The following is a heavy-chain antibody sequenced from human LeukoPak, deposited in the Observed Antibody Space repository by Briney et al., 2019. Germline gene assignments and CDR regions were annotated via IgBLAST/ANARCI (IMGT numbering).Heavy chain of an antibody. V-gene: IGHV3-7*01. Sequence: GGSLRLSCAASGFTFSSYWMSWVRQAPGKGLEWVANIKQDGSEKYYVDSVKGRFTISRDNAKNSLYLQMNGLRAEDTAVYYCARGGYSSSWSVSPFDYWGQGTLVTVSS. CDR2: IKQDGSEK. D-gene: IGHD6-13*01. CDR3: ARGGYSSSWSVSPFDY. CDR1: GFTFSSYW. J-gene: IGHJ4*02.